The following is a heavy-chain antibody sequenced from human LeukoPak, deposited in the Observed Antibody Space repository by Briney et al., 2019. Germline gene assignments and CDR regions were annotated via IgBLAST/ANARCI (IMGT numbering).Heavy chain of an antibody. CDR3: ARFAYCGGHCWYYFDY. J-gene: IGHJ4*02. Sequence: SETLSLTCTVSGGSISSYYWSWIRQPPGKGLEWIGYIYSSGSTNYNPSLKSRITISVDASKNQFSLKLSSVTAADTAVYYCARFAYCGGHCWYYFDYWGQGSLVTVSS. CDR2: IYSSGST. D-gene: IGHD2-21*02. V-gene: IGHV4-59*01. CDR1: GGSISSYY.